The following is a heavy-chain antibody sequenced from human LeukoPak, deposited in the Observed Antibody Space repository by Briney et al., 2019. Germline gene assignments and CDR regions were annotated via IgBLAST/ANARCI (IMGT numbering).Heavy chain of an antibody. Sequence: PSETQSLTCAVYGGSFSGYYWSWIRQPPGKGLEWIGEINHSGSTNYNPSLKSRVTISVDTSKNQFSLKLSSVTAADTAVYYCARMDYYYGMDVWGQGTTVTVSS. CDR3: ARMDYYYGMDV. CDR1: GGSFSGYY. V-gene: IGHV4-34*01. CDR2: INHSGST. J-gene: IGHJ6*02.